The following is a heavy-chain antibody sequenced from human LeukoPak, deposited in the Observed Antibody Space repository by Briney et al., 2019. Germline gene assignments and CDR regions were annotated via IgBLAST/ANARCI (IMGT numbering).Heavy chain of an antibody. CDR3: ARSVAGPYALDY. Sequence: VGSLSLSCAPSGFTFSSYSMNWVRQAPRKGLEWVSSISSSSSYIYYADSVKGRLTISRDNAKNSLYLQMNSLRAEDTAVYYCARSVAGPYALDYWGQGTLVTVSS. D-gene: IGHD6-19*01. CDR1: GFTFSSYS. V-gene: IGHV3-21*01. J-gene: IGHJ4*02. CDR2: ISSSSSYI.